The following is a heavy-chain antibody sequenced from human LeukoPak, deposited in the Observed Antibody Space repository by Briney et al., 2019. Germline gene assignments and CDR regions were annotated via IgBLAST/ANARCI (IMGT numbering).Heavy chain of an antibody. J-gene: IGHJ3*02. Sequence: GESLKISCKGSRYRFNNYWIGWVRQMPGKGLEWMGIIYPGDSDIRYSPSFQGQVTISADKSITTAYLQWSSLKTSDTAMYYCARQSGYSLWGTFDIWGQGTMITVSS. CDR1: RYRFNNYW. CDR3: ARQSGYSLWGTFDI. CDR2: IYPGDSDI. V-gene: IGHV5-51*01. D-gene: IGHD2-21*01.